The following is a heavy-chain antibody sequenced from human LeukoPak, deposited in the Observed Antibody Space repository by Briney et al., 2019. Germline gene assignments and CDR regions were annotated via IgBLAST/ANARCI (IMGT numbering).Heavy chain of an antibody. D-gene: IGHD3-16*02. CDR1: GGSISSYY. CDR3: ARGTSYDYIWGSYRYHYFDY. V-gene: IGHV4-59*01. Sequence: SETLSLTCTVSGGSISSYYCSWIRQPPGKGLEWIGYIYYSGSTNYNPSLKSRVTISVDTSKNQFSLKLSSVTAADTAVYYCARGTSYDYIWGSYRYHYFDYWGQGTLVTVSS. CDR2: IYYSGST. J-gene: IGHJ4*02.